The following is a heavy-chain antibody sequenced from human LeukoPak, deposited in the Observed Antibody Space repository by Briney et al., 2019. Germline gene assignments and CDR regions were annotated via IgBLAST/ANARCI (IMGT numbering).Heavy chain of an antibody. D-gene: IGHD3-16*01. J-gene: IGHJ4*02. Sequence: ASVKVSCKASGYTFTTYYMHWVRQASGQGLEWMGMINPSAGSTNYAQNFQGRVTMTRDTSTSTVYMELTSLRSEDAAVYYCAREAPGGYFGYWGQGTLVTVCS. V-gene: IGHV1-46*01. CDR1: GYTFTTYY. CDR3: AREAPGGYFGY. CDR2: INPSAGST.